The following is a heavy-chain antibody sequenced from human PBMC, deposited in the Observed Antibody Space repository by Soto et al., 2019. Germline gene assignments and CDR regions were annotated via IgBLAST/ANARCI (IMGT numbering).Heavy chain of an antibody. CDR3: AKDRFGIVGPVDY. V-gene: IGHV3-23*01. J-gene: IGHJ4*02. Sequence: HPGGSLRLSCAASGLIFSDYAMSWVRQAPGKGLECVACTSGSGDKTFYADSVKGRFTISRDNSKNTVPLHMNSLRVDDTAVYFCAKDRFGIVGPVDYWGPGTLVTVSS. D-gene: IGHD1-26*01. CDR1: GLIFSDYA. CDR2: TSGSGDKT.